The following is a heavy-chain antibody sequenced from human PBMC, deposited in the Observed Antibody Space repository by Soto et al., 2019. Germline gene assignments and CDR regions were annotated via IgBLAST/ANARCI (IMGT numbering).Heavy chain of an antibody. CDR2: IYSGGST. J-gene: IGHJ4*02. CDR3: ARDLRGYSSSWYIY. V-gene: IGHV3-66*01. D-gene: IGHD6-13*01. Sequence: GGSLRLSCAASGFTVSSNYMSWVRQAPGKGLEWVSVIYSGGSTYYADSVKGRFTISRDNSKNTLYLQMNSLRAEDTAVYYCARDLRGYSSSWYIYWGQGTLVTVSS. CDR1: GFTVSSNY.